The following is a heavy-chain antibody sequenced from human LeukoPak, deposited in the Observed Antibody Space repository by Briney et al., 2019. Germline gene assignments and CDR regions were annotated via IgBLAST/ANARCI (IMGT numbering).Heavy chain of an antibody. Sequence: GRSLRLSCAASGFTFYDYAMHWVRHAPGKGLEWVSGISWNSGSIGYADSVKGRFTISRDNAKNSLYLQMNSLRAEDTALYYCAKTSGSGSFDYWGQGTLVTVSS. V-gene: IGHV3-9*01. CDR2: ISWNSGSI. CDR3: AKTSGSGSFDY. D-gene: IGHD3-22*01. CDR1: GFTFYDYA. J-gene: IGHJ4*02.